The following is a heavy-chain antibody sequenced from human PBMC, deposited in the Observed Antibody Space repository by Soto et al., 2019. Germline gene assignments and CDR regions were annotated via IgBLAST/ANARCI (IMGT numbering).Heavy chain of an antibody. CDR3: ATVATHSYNWIDP. CDR1: GFTFNTYW. Sequence: VGSLRLSCVASGFTFNTYWMHWVRQAPGKGLVWVSRINSDGTRATYADSVEGRFTIWRDNAKNTVYLQMNSLRADDTAVYYCATVATHSYNWIDPWGQGTLVTVSS. J-gene: IGHJ5*02. CDR2: INSDGTRA. V-gene: IGHV3-74*01. D-gene: IGHD5-12*01.